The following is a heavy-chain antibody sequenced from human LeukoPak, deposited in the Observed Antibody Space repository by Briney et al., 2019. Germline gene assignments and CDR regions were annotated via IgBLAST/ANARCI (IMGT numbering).Heavy chain of an antibody. CDR2: INYSGST. CDR3: ARGVRGYSYGFDY. J-gene: IGHJ4*02. V-gene: IGHV4-30-4*08. Sequence: TLSLTCTVSGGSISSGDYYWTWIRQPPGKGQEWIGYINYSGSTYFNPSLQSRVTISIDTSKNQFSLKLSSVTAADTAVYYCARGVRGYSYGFDYWGRGTLVTVSS. CDR1: GGSISSGDYY. D-gene: IGHD5-18*01.